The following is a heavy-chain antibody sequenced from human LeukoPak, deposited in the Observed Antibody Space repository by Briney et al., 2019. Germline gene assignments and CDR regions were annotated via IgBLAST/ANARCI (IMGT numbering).Heavy chain of an antibody. D-gene: IGHD6-13*01. Sequence: GGSLRLSCAASGFTFSTYAIHWVRQVPGKGLEYVSGISGNGGSTYYANSVKGRLTISRDNSKNTLYLQMGSLRVEDMAVYYCARQAAGVVYWGQGTLVTVSS. CDR1: GFTFSTYA. CDR3: ARQAAGVVY. CDR2: ISGNGGST. V-gene: IGHV3-64*01. J-gene: IGHJ4*02.